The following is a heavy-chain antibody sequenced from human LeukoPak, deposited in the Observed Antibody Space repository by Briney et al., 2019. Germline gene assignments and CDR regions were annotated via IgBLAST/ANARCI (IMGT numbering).Heavy chain of an antibody. CDR3: ATGGSKAHEGIHY. CDR2: ITGSGGSK. J-gene: IGHJ4*02. CDR1: GLTFSTNA. D-gene: IGHD3-16*01. Sequence: GGSLRLSCVASGLTFSTNAMSWVRQSPGKGLEWVSTITGSGGSKYYADSLMGRFTISRDNSKNTLYLQMKYLRDEDTAVYYCATGGSKAHEGIHYWGQGTLVTVSS. V-gene: IGHV3-23*01.